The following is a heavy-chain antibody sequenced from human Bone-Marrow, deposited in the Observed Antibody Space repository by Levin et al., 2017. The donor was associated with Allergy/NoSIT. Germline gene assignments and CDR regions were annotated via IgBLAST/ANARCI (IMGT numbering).Heavy chain of an antibody. V-gene: IGHV3-48*02. CDR1: GFTFRHYT. CDR3: ASGPARGYYDSSGYSGDH. Sequence: GGSLRLSCAASGFTFRHYTMNWVRQAPGKGLEWVSCITSSGDSTYYADSVKGRFTISRDNAKNSLYLQLNRLRDEDTAMYYCASGPARGYYDSSGYSGDHWGQGTLVTLSS. CDR2: ITSSGDST. J-gene: IGHJ4*02. D-gene: IGHD3-22*01.